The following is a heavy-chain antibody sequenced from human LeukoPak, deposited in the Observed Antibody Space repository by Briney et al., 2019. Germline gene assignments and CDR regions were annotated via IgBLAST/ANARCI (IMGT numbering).Heavy chain of an antibody. D-gene: IGHD2-15*01. CDR2: ISYDGSNK. CDR3: ARDVGCCSGGSCPPLGSNWFDP. J-gene: IGHJ5*02. V-gene: IGHV3-30-3*01. CDR1: GFTFSSYA. Sequence: GGSLRLSCAASGFTFSSYAMHWVRQAPGKGLEWVAVISYDGSNKYYADSVKGRFTISRDNSKNTLYLRMNSLRAEDTAVYYCARDVGCCSGGSCPPLGSNWFDPWGQGTLVTVSS.